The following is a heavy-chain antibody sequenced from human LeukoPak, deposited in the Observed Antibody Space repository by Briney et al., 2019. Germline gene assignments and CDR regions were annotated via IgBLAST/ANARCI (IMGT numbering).Heavy chain of an antibody. CDR2: ISAYNGNT. J-gene: IGHJ4*02. Sequence: ASVKVSCKASGYTFTSYGISWARQAPGQGLEWMGWISAYNGNTNYAQKLQGRVTMTTDTSTSTAYMELRSLRSDDTAVYYCARAPLQIVAQDYWGQGTLVTVSS. CDR1: GYTFTSYG. D-gene: IGHD3-22*01. CDR3: ARAPLQIVAQDY. V-gene: IGHV1-18*01.